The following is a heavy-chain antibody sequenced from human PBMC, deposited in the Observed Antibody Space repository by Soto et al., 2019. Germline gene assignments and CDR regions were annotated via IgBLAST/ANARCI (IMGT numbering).Heavy chain of an antibody. Sequence: EVQLVESGGGVVQPGGSLRLSCAASGFTFSSYWMHWVRQAPGKGLVWVSRINSDGSSTSYADSVKGRFTISRDNAKNTLYLQMNSLRAEDTAVYYCARGTQTPQYIMITFGGVIKYFDYWGQGTLVTVSS. V-gene: IGHV3-74*01. D-gene: IGHD3-16*01. CDR1: GFTFSSYW. J-gene: IGHJ4*02. CDR2: INSDGSST. CDR3: ARGTQTPQYIMITFGGVIKYFDY.